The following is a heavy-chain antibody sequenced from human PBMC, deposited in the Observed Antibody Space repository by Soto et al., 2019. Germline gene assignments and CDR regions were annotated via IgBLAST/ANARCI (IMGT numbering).Heavy chain of an antibody. CDR3: AKERTWGYCCGGSCFRPLDY. V-gene: IGHV3-33*06. Sequence: QVQLVESGGGVVQPGRSLRLSCAASGFTFSNYDIHWVRQAPGKGLECVAIIWHDGSNRYYADSVKGRFIISRDNSENTLGRQMNSLGAQDTTIYYCAKERTWGYCCGGSCFRPLDYWCQGTLVTVSS. D-gene: IGHD2-15*01. CDR1: GFTFSNYD. CDR2: IWHDGSNR. J-gene: IGHJ4*02.